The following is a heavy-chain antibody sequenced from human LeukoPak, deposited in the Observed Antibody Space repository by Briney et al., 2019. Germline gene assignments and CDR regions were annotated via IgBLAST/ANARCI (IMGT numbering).Heavy chain of an antibody. J-gene: IGHJ4*02. D-gene: IGHD5-12*01. V-gene: IGHV1-2*02. CDR2: IDPYTGNT. CDR1: GYTFVGYY. Sequence: GSVKVSCKASGYTFVGYYLHGVRQAPGQGLEWMAWIDPYTGNTHYAQKFQGTITVTRDTSVSTTYMELRWLTSGDTARYYCAREYSASEHWGQGTLVTVSS. CDR3: AREYSASEH.